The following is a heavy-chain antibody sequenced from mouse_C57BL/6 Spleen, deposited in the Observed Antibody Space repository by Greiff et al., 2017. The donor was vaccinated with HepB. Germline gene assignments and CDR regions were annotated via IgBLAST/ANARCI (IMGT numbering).Heavy chain of an antibody. CDR3: AREITTVVEGYFDV. D-gene: IGHD1-1*01. J-gene: IGHJ1*03. Sequence: EVQLQESGPGLVKPSQSLSLTCSVTGYSITSGYYWNWIRQFPGNKLEWMGYISYDGSNNYNPSLKNRISITRDTSKNQFLLKLNSVTTEDTAKYYCAREITTVVEGYFDVWGTGTTVTVSS. V-gene: IGHV3-6*01. CDR2: ISYDGSN. CDR1: GYSITSGYY.